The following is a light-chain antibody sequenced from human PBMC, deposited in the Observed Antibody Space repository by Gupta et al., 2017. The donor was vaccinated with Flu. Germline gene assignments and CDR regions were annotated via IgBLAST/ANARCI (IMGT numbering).Light chain of an antibody. CDR1: SSDGGAYNL. V-gene: IGLV2-11*01. J-gene: IGLJ1*01. Sequence: SALTQPRSVSGSPGQSVTISCSGTSSDGGAYNLVSWYQHHPGKAPRLMIYDVTKRPSGVPGRFSGSKSGNTASLTISGLQAEDEADYYCCSYADNLYVFGTANKVTVL. CDR3: CSYADNLYV. CDR2: DVT.